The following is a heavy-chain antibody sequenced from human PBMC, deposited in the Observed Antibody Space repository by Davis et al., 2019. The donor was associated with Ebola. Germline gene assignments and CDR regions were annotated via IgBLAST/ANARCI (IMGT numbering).Heavy chain of an antibody. CDR2: GTGADT. Sequence: PGGSLRLSCSASGFIFSTYVMSWVRQAPGKGLEWVSTYGTGADTYYADSVKGRFTISRDNSKNTLYLQMDSLRVEDTAIYYCAKDTPNIWFDVWGQGTMVAVSS. J-gene: IGHJ3*01. CDR1: GFIFSTYV. CDR3: AKDTPNIWFDV. V-gene: IGHV3-23*01. D-gene: IGHD2-15*01.